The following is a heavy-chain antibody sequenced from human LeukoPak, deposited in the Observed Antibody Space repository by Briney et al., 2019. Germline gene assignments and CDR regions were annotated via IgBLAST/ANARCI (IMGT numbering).Heavy chain of an antibody. D-gene: IGHD3-22*01. Sequence: ASVKVSCTASGYTFTGYYMHWVRQAPGQGLEWMGWIKPNSGGTNYAQKFQGRVTMTRDTSISTAYMELSRLRSDDTAVYYCARVSYYYDSSGYAPFDPWGQGTLATVSS. CDR2: IKPNSGGT. J-gene: IGHJ5*02. V-gene: IGHV1-2*02. CDR1: GYTFTGYY. CDR3: ARVSYYYDSSGYAPFDP.